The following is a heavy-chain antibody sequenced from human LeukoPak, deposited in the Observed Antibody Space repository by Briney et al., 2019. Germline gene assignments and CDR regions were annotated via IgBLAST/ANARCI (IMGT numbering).Heavy chain of an antibody. CDR2: IKQDGSEI. CDR3: ARVPITYYYGSGSYFCGMDV. D-gene: IGHD3-10*01. V-gene: IGHV3-7*03. J-gene: IGHJ6*04. Sequence: GESLRLSCAASGFTFSSYWMSWARLAPGKGLEWVANIKQDGSEIYYVDSVKGRFTISRDNAKNSLYLQMNTLRAEDTAVYYCARVPITYYYGSGSYFCGMDVWGKGTTVSVSS. CDR1: GFTFSSYW.